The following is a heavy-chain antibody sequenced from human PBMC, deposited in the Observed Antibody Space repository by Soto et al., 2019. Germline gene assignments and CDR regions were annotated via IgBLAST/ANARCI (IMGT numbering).Heavy chain of an antibody. CDR2: IWYDGSNK. V-gene: IGHV3-33*01. J-gene: IGHJ5*02. CDR3: ARNSITMVRGRSWFDP. D-gene: IGHD3-10*01. Sequence: SGGSLRLSCAASGFTFSSYGMHWVRQAPGKGLEWVAVIWYDGSNKYYADSVKGRFTISRDNSKNTLYLQMNSLRAEDTAVYYCARNSITMVRGRSWFDPWGQGTLVTVSS. CDR1: GFTFSSYG.